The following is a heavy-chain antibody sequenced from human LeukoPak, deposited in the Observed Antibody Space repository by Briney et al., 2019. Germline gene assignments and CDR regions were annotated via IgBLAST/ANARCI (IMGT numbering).Heavy chain of an antibody. CDR1: GFSIGSYA. V-gene: IGHV3-23*01. D-gene: IGHD1-1*01. CDR2: ISGSGSHA. CDR3: GSGPVGTTVP. Sequence: GGSLRLSCAASGFSIGSYAMGWTRQAPGQGLEWVSAISGSGSHANYAESVKGRFTISRDNSKNTLYLQMHSLIAADTAVYYCGSGPVGTTVPWGQGTLVTVSS. J-gene: IGHJ5*02.